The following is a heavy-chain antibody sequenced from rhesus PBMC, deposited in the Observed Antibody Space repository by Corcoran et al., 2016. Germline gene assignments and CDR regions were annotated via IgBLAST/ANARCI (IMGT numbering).Heavy chain of an antibody. CDR1: GYPFTTYA. CDR2: IHTDTGNP. V-gene: IGHV7-114*01. Sequence: QVQLVQSGAEVKQPGASVKVSCKASGYPFTTYALNGVRQAHGQRREWMGGIHTDTGNPTYAQGFKERLTFSLATSITPAYLQISNLNPEDTAVYYCARSHFAPGFDYWGQGVLITVSS. D-gene: IGHD3S6*01. J-gene: IGHJ4*01. CDR3: ARSHFAPGFDY.